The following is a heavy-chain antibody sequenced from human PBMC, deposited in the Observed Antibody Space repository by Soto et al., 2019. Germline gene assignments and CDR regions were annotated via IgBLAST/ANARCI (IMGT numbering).Heavy chain of an antibody. D-gene: IGHD2-21*01. J-gene: IGHJ3*02. Sequence: QGQLLQSGDEVKKPGASVRVSCRASGYDFTSYGISWVRQAPGQGLEWVSWISAYNGKRDTAQKFQGRVTMTLDTSTDTAHMELGDLISGDTAVYYCARGRIVSLIHDAFEIGGQGTMVAVSS. CDR3: ARGRIVSLIHDAFEI. CDR2: ISAYNGKR. CDR1: GYDFTSYG. V-gene: IGHV1-18*01.